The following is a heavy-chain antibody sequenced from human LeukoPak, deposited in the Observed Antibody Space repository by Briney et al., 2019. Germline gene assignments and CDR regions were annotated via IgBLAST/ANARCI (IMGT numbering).Heavy chain of an antibody. V-gene: IGHV1-46*01. J-gene: IGHJ4*02. CDR2: INPSGGST. D-gene: IGHD3-3*01. Sequence: VASVKVSCKASGYTFTSYYMHGVRQAPGQGLEWMGIINPSGGSTSYAQKFQGRVTMTRDTSTSTVYMELSSLRSEDTAVYYCARGATGHITIFGVVISSRYYFDYWGQGTLVTVSS. CDR3: ARGATGHITIFGVVISSRYYFDY. CDR1: GYTFTSYY.